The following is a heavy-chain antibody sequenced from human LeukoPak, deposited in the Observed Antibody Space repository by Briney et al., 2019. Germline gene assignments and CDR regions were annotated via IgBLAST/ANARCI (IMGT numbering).Heavy chain of an antibody. V-gene: IGHV4-34*01. Sequence: SETLSLTCAVYGGSFSGYYWSWIRQPPGKGLEWIGEINHSGSTNYNPSLKSRVTISVDTSKNQFSLKLSSVTAADTAVYYCAATPGIAAAGYFDYWGQGTLVTVSS. J-gene: IGHJ4*02. CDR1: GGSFSGYY. CDR2: INHSGST. CDR3: AATPGIAAAGYFDY. D-gene: IGHD6-13*01.